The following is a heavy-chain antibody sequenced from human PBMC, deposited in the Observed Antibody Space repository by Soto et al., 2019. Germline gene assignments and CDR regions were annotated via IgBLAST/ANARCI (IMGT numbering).Heavy chain of an antibody. CDR3: AHSDAPDGPGWFDP. V-gene: IGHV2-5*02. CDR2: IYWDDDK. CDR1: GFSLSTSGVG. J-gene: IGHJ5*02. Sequence: QITLKESGPTLVKPTQTLTLTCTFSGFSLSTSGVGVGWIRQPPGKALEWLALIYWDDDKRYSPSLKSRLTITKDASKYLVVLTMTSMDPVDTATYYCAHSDAPDGPGWFDPWGQGTLVTVSS.